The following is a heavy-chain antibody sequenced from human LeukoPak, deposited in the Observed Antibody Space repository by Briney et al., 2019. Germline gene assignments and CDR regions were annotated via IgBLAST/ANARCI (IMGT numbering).Heavy chain of an antibody. CDR1: GASVSSGGYY. CDR2: IYYSGST. D-gene: IGHD6-6*01. V-gene: IGHV4-61*08. Sequence: PSETLSLTCTVSGASVSSGGYYWSWLRQPPGKGLEWIGYIYYSGSTNYNPSLKSRVTMSLDTSKNQFSLRLTSVTAADTAVYYCAREYSSSSGKNAFDVWGQGTMVTVSS. J-gene: IGHJ3*01. CDR3: AREYSSSSGKNAFDV.